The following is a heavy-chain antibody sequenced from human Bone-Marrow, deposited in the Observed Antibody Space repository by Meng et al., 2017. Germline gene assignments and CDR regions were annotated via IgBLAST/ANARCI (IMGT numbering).Heavy chain of an antibody. CDR3: ARDQESGEVTMVRGVTFDY. Sequence: GESLKISCAASGFTFSSYARHWVRQAPGKGLEWVAVISYDGSNKYYADSVKGRFTISRDNSKNTLYLQMNSLRAEDTAVYHCARDQESGEVTMVRGVTFDYWGQGTLVTVSS. J-gene: IGHJ4*02. CDR1: GFTFSSYA. CDR2: ISYDGSNK. D-gene: IGHD3-10*01. V-gene: IGHV3-30*04.